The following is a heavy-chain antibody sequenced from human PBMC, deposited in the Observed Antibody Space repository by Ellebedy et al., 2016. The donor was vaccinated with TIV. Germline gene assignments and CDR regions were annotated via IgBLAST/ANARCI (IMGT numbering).Heavy chain of an antibody. J-gene: IGHJ4*02. Sequence: GESLKISCAASGFTFSSYSMNWVRQAPGKGLEWVSYISSSSSTIYYADSVKGRFTISRDNAKNSLYLQMNSLRAEDTAVYYCARDDRGGKGLSIDYWGQGTLVTVSS. CDR1: GFTFSSYS. CDR2: ISSSSSTI. CDR3: ARDDRGGKGLSIDY. D-gene: IGHD4-23*01. V-gene: IGHV3-48*04.